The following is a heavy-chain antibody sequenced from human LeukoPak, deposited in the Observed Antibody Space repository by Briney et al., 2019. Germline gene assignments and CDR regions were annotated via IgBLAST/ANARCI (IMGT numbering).Heavy chain of an antibody. D-gene: IGHD6-19*01. CDR1: GYTFTSYG. CDR2: ISAYNGNT. CDR3: ARDFGAVAVPNFDY. J-gene: IGHJ4*02. V-gene: IGHV1-18*01. Sequence: ASVKVSCKASGYTFTSYGISWLRQAPGQGLEWMAWISAYNGNTNYAQKRQGRVTMTTDTSTSTAYMELRRLRSDDTAVYYCARDFGAVAVPNFDYWGQGTLVTVSS.